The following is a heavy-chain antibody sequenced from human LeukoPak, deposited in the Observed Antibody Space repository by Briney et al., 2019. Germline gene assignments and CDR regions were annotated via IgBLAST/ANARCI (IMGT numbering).Heavy chain of an antibody. D-gene: IGHD6-6*01. J-gene: IGHJ5*02. CDR3: ARDPKYSSSSGIFDP. Sequence: ASVKVSCKASGGTFSSYAISWVRQAPGQGLEWMGRIIPILGIANYAQKFQGTVTITADKSTSTAYMELSSLRSEDTAVYYCARDPKYSSSSGIFDPWGQGTLVTVSS. V-gene: IGHV1-69*04. CDR1: GGTFSSYA. CDR2: IIPILGIA.